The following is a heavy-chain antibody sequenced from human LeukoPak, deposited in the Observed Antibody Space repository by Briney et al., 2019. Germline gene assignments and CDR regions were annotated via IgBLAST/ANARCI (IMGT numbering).Heavy chain of an antibody. J-gene: IGHJ3*02. CDR1: GGSFSGYY. D-gene: IGHD2-2*01. Sequence: PSETLSLTCAVYGGSFSGYYWSWIRQPPGKGLEWIGEINHSGSTNYNPSLKSRVTISVDTSKNQFSLKLSSVTAADTAVYYCARHWTQLLHPRLGGAFDIWGQGTMVTVSS. CDR2: INHSGST. V-gene: IGHV4-34*01. CDR3: ARHWTQLLHPRLGGAFDI.